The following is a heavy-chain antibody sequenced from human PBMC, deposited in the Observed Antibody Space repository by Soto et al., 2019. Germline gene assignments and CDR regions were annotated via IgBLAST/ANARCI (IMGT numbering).Heavy chain of an antibody. Sequence: GASVKVSCRASGYTFTGYYMHWVRQAPGQGLEWMGWINPNSGGTNYAQKFQERVTITRDMSTSTAYMELSSLRSEDTAVYYCAADLTTVVTRGDAFDIWGQGKMVTVS. CDR2: INPNSGGT. V-gene: IGHV1-2*02. CDR3: AADLTTVVTRGDAFDI. J-gene: IGHJ3*02. D-gene: IGHD4-17*01. CDR1: GYTFTGYY.